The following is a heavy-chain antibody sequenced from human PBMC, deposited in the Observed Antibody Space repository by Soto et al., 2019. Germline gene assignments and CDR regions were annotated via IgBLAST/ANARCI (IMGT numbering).Heavy chain of an antibody. D-gene: IGHD3-9*01. CDR3: AKEGYDILTDYYYYGMDV. CDR2: ISYDGSNK. V-gene: IGHV3-30*18. CDR1: GFTFSSYG. Sequence: GGSLRLSCAASGFTFSSYGMHWVRQAPGKGLEWVAVISYDGSNKYYADSVKGRFTISRDNSKNTLYLQMNSLRAEDTAVYCCAKEGYDILTDYYYYGMDVWGQGTTVTVS. J-gene: IGHJ6*02.